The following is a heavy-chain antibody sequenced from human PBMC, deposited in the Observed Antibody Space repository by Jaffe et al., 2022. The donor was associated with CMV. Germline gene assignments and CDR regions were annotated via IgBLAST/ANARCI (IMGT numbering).Heavy chain of an antibody. V-gene: IGHV4-59*01. CDR2: IYYSGST. Sequence: QVQLQESGPGLVKPSETLSLTCTVSGGSISSYYWSWIRQPPGKGLEWIGYIYYSGSTNYNPSLKSRVTISVDTSKNQFSLKLSSVTAADTAVYYCAREVRGSGWGERPLYYFDYWGQGTLVTVSS. CDR3: AREVRGSGWGERPLYYFDY. CDR1: GGSISSYY. D-gene: IGHD6-19*01. J-gene: IGHJ4*02.